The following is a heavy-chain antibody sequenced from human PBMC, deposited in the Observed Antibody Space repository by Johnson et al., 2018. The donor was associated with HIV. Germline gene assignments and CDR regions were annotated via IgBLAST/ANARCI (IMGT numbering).Heavy chain of an antibody. CDR3: AREAATTFWGWDAFDI. CDR1: GFTFSSYA. D-gene: IGHD3-10*02. J-gene: IGHJ3*02. Sequence: QVQLVESGGGVVQPGRSLRLSCAASGFTFSSYAIHWVRQAPGKGLEWVAVISYDGSNKYYTDSVKGRFTLSRDNSKNTLYLQMNSLRAEDTAVYYCAREAATTFWGWDAFDIWGQGTMVTISS. CDR2: ISYDGSNK. V-gene: IGHV3-30-3*01.